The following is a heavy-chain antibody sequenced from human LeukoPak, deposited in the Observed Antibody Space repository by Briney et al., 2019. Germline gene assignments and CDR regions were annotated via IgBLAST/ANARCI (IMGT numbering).Heavy chain of an antibody. V-gene: IGHV4-59*01. J-gene: IGHJ6*02. Sequence: SETLSLTCTVSGGSISSYYWNWIRQPPGKGLEWIGYIYYSGSTNYNPSLKSRVTISVDTSKNQFSLKLSSVTAADTAVYYCARGTAFYYYYGMDVWGQGTTVTVSS. CDR1: GGSISSYY. CDR2: IYYSGST. D-gene: IGHD5-18*01. CDR3: ARGTAFYYYYGMDV.